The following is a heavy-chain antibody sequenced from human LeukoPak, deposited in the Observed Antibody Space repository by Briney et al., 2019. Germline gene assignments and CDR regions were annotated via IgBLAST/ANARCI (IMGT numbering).Heavy chain of an antibody. V-gene: IGHV3-7*03. CDR2: IRQDGSEK. Sequence: GGSLRLSCAASGFTFSSYWMSWVRQAPGKGLEWVANIRQDGSEKNYVDSVKGRFTISRDNAKNSLYLQMNSLKTEDTAVYYCTTAMGGYWGQGTLVTVSS. D-gene: IGHD3-10*01. CDR3: TTAMGGY. J-gene: IGHJ4*02. CDR1: GFTFSSYW.